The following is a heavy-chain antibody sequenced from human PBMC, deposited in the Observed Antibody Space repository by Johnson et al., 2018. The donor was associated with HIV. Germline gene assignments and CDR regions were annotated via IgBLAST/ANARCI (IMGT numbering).Heavy chain of an antibody. D-gene: IGHD3-16*01. V-gene: IGHV3-11*04. CDR3: ARSGGVAGLDAFDI. Sequence: QVQLLESGGGLVKPGGSLRLSCAASGFTFSDYYMSWIRQAPGKGVEWLSYISISGSTIYNADSVKGRFTISRDNAKNSLYLQVNSLRAEDTAVYYCARSGGVAGLDAFDIWGQGTMVTVSS. J-gene: IGHJ3*02. CDR1: GFTFSDYY. CDR2: ISISGSTI.